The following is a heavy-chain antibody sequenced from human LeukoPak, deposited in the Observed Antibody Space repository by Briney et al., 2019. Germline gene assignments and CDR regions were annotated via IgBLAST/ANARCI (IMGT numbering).Heavy chain of an antibody. CDR3: ARGRLRDGYNMGYFDY. V-gene: IGHV3-21*01. D-gene: IGHD5-24*01. CDR2: ISSSSSYI. CDR1: GFTFSSYS. Sequence: GGSLRLSCAASGFTFSSYSMSWVRQAPGKGLEWVSSISSSSSYIYYADSVKGRFTISRDNAKNSLYLQMNSLRAEDTAVYYCARGRLRDGYNMGYFDYWGQGTLVTVSS. J-gene: IGHJ4*02.